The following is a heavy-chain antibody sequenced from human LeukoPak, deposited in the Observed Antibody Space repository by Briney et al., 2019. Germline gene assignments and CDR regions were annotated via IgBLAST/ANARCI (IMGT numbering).Heavy chain of an antibody. CDR1: GYTLTELS. Sequence: GASVKVSCTVSGYTLTELSMHWVRQAPGKGLEWMGGFDAEDGETIYAQKFQGRVTMTEDTSTDTAYMELSSLRSEDTAVYYCATGPWGTGWYCDLWGRGTLVTVSS. CDR2: FDAEDGET. V-gene: IGHV1-24*01. CDR3: ATGPWGTGWYCDL. D-gene: IGHD7-27*01. J-gene: IGHJ2*01.